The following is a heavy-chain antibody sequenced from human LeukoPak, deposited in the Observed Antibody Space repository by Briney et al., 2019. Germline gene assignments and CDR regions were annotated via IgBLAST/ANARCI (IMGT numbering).Heavy chain of an antibody. V-gene: IGHV1-2*02. Sequence: ASVKVSCKASGYTFTGYYMHWVRQAPGQGLEWMGWINPNSGGTNYAQKFQGRVTTTRDTSISTAYMELSRLRSDDTAVYYCARVSGGYSGYEGWGQGTLVTVSS. CDR1: GYTFTGYY. J-gene: IGHJ4*02. CDR2: INPNSGGT. D-gene: IGHD5-12*01. CDR3: ARVSGGYSGYEG.